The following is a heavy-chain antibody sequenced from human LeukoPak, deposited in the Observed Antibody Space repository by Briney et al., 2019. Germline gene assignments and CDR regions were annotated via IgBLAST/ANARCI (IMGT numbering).Heavy chain of an antibody. Sequence: SETLSLTCAVYGGSFSGYYWSWIRQPPGEGLEWIGEINHSGSTNYNPSLKSRVTISVDTSKNQFSLKLSSVTAADPAVYYCARGIAARYHWFDPWGQGTLVTVSS. D-gene: IGHD6-6*01. CDR3: ARGIAARYHWFDP. J-gene: IGHJ5*02. CDR2: INHSGST. CDR1: GGSFSGYY. V-gene: IGHV4-34*01.